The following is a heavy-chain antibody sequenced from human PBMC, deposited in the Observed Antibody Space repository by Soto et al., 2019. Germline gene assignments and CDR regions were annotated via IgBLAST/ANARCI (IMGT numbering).Heavy chain of an antibody. Sequence: QPGGSLRLSCAASGFTFADHAFLWVRQPPGKGLEWVSSISSNGADVDYADSVRGRFTISRDNAKNSLYLQMNNLRTEDTALYYCARDLVRETDEFDFHQDNGRNGMDVWGQGTTVTVSS. D-gene: IGHD3-3*01. CDR3: ARDLVRETDEFDFHQDNGRNGMDV. V-gene: IGHV3-9*01. CDR2: ISSNGADV. J-gene: IGHJ6*02. CDR1: GFTFADHA.